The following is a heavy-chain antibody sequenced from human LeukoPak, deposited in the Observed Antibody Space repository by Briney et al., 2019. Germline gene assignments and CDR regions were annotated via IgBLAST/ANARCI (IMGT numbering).Heavy chain of an antibody. CDR1: GGSISSYY. CDR3: ARDSGSYRAFDI. CDR2: IYYSGST. V-gene: IGHV4-59*01. D-gene: IGHD1-26*01. J-gene: IGHJ3*02. Sequence: SETLSLTCTVSGGSISSYYWSWIRQPPGKGLEWIGYIYYSGSTNYNPSLKSRVTISVDASKNQFSLKLSSVTAADTAVYYCARDSGSYRAFDIWGQGTMVTVSS.